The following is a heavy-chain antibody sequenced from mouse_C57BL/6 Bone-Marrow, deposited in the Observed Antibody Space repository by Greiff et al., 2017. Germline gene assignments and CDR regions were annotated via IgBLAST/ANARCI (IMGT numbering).Heavy chain of an antibody. Sequence: VQLQQSGAELARPGASVKMSCKASGYTFTSYTMHWVKQRPGQGLEWIGYINPSSGYTKYNQQFQDKDTLTADKSSSTAYMQLSSLTSEDSAVYYCARSPRFAYWGQGTLVTVSS. CDR2: INPSSGYT. CDR3: ARSPRFAY. CDR1: GYTFTSYT. J-gene: IGHJ3*01. V-gene: IGHV1-4*01.